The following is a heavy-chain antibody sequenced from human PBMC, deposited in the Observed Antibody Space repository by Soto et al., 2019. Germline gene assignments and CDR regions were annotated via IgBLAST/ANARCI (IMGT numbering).Heavy chain of an antibody. J-gene: IGHJ6*02. Sequence: VQLVESGGGVVQPGGSLRLSCTTSGFTFNTDGMHWVRQAPGKGLEWVAIIWYDGSNKYYADSVKGRFTISRDNSKNTLYLQMTSLRAEDTALYYCARSDCTGAYCYSWPFNYGVDVWGQGTTVTVSS. CDR2: IWYDGSNK. CDR3: ARSDCTGAYCYSWPFNYGVDV. V-gene: IGHV3-33*08. CDR1: GFTFNTDG. D-gene: IGHD2-21*02.